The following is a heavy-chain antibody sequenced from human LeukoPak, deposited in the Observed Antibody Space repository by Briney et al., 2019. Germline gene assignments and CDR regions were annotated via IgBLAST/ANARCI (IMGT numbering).Heavy chain of an antibody. V-gene: IGHV4-61*02. CDR1: GGSISSGGYS. J-gene: IGHJ4*02. CDR3: ARAGHPHGGALTFDY. Sequence: PSETLSLTCAVSGGSISSGGYSWSWIRQPPGKGLEWIGRIYTSGSTNYNPSLKSRVTMSVDTSKNQLSLKLSSVTAADTAVYYCARAGHPHGGALTFDYWGQGTLVTVSS. CDR2: IYTSGST. D-gene: IGHD1-26*01.